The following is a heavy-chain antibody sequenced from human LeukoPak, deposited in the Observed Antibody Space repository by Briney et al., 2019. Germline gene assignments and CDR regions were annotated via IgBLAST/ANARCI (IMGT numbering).Heavy chain of an antibody. CDR2: FDPEDGET. Sequence: ASVKVSCKVSGYTLTELSMHWVRQAPGKGLEWMGGFDPEDGETIYAQKFQGRVTMTEDTSTDTAYMALSSLRSEDTAVYYCATDRWANGAFDIWGQGTMVTVSS. V-gene: IGHV1-24*01. J-gene: IGHJ3*02. D-gene: IGHD3-16*01. CDR1: GYTLTELS. CDR3: ATDRWANGAFDI.